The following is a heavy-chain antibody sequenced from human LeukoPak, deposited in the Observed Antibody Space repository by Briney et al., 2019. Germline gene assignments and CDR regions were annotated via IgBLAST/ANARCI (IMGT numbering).Heavy chain of an antibody. CDR3: SGYDSSGYYPWSIDY. CDR2: IYTSGST. V-gene: IGHV4-4*07. Sequence: PSETLSLTCTVSGGSISSYYWSWIRQPVGKGLEWIGRIYTSGSTNYNPSLKSRVTISVDTSKNQFSLKLSSVTAADTAVYYCSGYDSSGYYPWSIDYWGQGTLVTVSS. CDR1: GGSISSYY. D-gene: IGHD3-22*01. J-gene: IGHJ4*02.